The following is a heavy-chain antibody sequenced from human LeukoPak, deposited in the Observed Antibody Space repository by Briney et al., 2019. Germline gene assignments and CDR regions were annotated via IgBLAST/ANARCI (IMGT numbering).Heavy chain of an antibody. Sequence: SETLSLTCAVYGGSFSGYYWSWIRQPPGKGLEWIGEINHSGSTNYNPSLKSRVTISVDTSKNQFSLKLSSVTAADTAVYYCARDGSGSYYNGDYYGMDVWGQGTTVTVS. CDR1: GGSFSGYY. J-gene: IGHJ6*02. V-gene: IGHV4-34*01. CDR3: ARDGSGSYYNGDYYGMDV. CDR2: INHSGST. D-gene: IGHD3-10*01.